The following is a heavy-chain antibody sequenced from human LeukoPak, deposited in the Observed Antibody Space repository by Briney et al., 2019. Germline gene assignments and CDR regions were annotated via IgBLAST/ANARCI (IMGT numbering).Heavy chain of an antibody. D-gene: IGHD6-19*01. Sequence: SETLSLTCTVSSGSISTYYWSWIRQPPGKGLEWIGYIYYSGSTNYNPSLKSRVTISVDTSKNQFSLKLSSVTAADTAVYYCARGLAVAGIAYWGQGARVTVSS. V-gene: IGHV4-59*01. J-gene: IGHJ4*02. CDR3: ARGLAVAGIAY. CDR2: IYYSGST. CDR1: SGSISTYY.